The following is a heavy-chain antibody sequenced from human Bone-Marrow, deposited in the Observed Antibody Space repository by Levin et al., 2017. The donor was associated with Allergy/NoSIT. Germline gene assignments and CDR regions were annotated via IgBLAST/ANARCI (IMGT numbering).Heavy chain of an antibody. Sequence: GESLKISCAASGFTFSSYGMHWVRQAPGKGLEWVAVIWYDGSNKYYADSVKGRFTISRDNSKNTLYLQMNSLRAEDTAVYYCAREGRRAAADFDYWGQGTLVTVSS. CDR1: GFTFSSYG. J-gene: IGHJ4*02. CDR3: AREGRRAAADFDY. V-gene: IGHV3-33*01. CDR2: IWYDGSNK. D-gene: IGHD6-13*01.